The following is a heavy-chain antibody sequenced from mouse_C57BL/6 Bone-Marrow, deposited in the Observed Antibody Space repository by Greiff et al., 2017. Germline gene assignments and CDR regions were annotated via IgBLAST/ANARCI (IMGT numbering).Heavy chain of an antibody. J-gene: IGHJ4*01. CDR2: INPSSGYT. Sequence: QVQLQQSGAELARPGASVKMSCKASGYTFTSYTMHWVKQRPGQGLEWIGYINPSSGYTKYNQKFKDKATLTAEKSSSTAYMPLSSLTSEDSAVYYCARQLRPLGYAMDYWGQGTSVTVSS. V-gene: IGHV1-4*01. CDR1: GYTFTSYT. CDR3: ARQLRPLGYAMDY. D-gene: IGHD3-2*02.